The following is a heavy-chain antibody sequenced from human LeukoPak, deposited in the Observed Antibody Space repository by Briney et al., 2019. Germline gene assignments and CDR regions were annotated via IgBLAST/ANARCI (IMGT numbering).Heavy chain of an antibody. CDR1: GGSISSSSYY. Sequence: SETLSLTCTVSGGSISSSSYYWGWIRQPPGKGLEWIGSIYYSGSTYYNPSLKSRVTISVDTSKNQFSLKLSSVTAADTAVYYCARGGMVVVPAAIDYWGQGTLVTVSS. D-gene: IGHD2-2*01. CDR3: ARGGMVVVPAAIDY. V-gene: IGHV4-39*01. CDR2: IYYSGST. J-gene: IGHJ4*02.